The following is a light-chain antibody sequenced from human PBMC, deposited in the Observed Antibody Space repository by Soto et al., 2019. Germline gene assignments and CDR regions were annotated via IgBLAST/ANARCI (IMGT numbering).Light chain of an antibody. CDR2: DAS. V-gene: IGKV3-11*01. Sequence: EIVLTQSPATVSLSPGERATLSCRASQSVSSYLAWYQQKPGQAPRLLLYDASNRATGIAARFSGSGSGTDFTLTISSLEPEDFAVYYCQQRSNWPPTWTFGQGTKVDIK. CDR3: QQRSNWPPTWT. CDR1: QSVSSY. J-gene: IGKJ1*01.